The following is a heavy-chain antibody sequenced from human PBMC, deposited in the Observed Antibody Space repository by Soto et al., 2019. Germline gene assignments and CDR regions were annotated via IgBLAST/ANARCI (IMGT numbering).Heavy chain of an antibody. CDR1: GYTFTSHD. V-gene: IGHV1-18*04. D-gene: IGHD4-17*01. J-gene: IGHJ4*02. CDR3: ARAAQFNYGGNSGFDY. Sequence: ASVKVSCKASGYTFTSHDINWVRQAPGQGLEWMGWISTYNGKTNYAQRLQVRVTMTTDTSTNTAYMELRSLRSDDTAVYYCARAAQFNYGGNSGFDYWGQGTLVTV. CDR2: ISTYNGKT.